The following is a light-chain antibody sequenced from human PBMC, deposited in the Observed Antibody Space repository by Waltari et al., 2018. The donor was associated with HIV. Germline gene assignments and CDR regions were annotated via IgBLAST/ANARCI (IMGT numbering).Light chain of an antibody. CDR2: TAT. J-gene: IGKJ3*01. V-gene: IGKV1-39*01. CDR1: QNINTY. CDR3: QQSYTSPT. Sequence: DIQMTQSPSSLSASIGDRVTIACRASQNINTYLNWYQQKPGKAPRALISTATTLHSGVPSRFSGSGSGTDFTLTITDLQPEDFATYCCQQSYTSPTFGPGTTVDLK.